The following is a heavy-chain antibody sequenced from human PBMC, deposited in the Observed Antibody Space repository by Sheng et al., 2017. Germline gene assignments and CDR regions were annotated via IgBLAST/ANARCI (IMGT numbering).Heavy chain of an antibody. V-gene: IGHV4-39*01. CDR2: VYVSGNT. CDR3: ARSMITFGGASLLAEPFQY. Sequence: QLQLQESGPGLVKPSETLSLTCTVSGGSTRSSSFYWGWIRQPPGKGLEWIGTVYVSGNTSLQPVPQESTHISVDTSKNQFSLKLTSVTAADTAVYYCARSMITFGGASLLAEPFQYWGQGSLVIVSS. CDR1: GGSTRSSSFY. J-gene: IGHJ4*02. D-gene: IGHD3-16*01.